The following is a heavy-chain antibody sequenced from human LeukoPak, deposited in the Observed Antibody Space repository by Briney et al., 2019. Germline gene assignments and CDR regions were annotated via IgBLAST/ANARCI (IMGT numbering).Heavy chain of an antibody. CDR2: ISGSGGST. V-gene: IGHV3-23*01. CDR3: ARGDKAVTFGGVIVPFDP. Sequence: GGSLRLSCAASGFTFSSYAMSWVRQAPGKGLEWVSAISGSGGSTYYADSVKGRFTISRDNSKNTLYLQMNSLRAEDTAVYYCARGDKAVTFGGVIVPFDPWGQGTLVTVSS. J-gene: IGHJ5*02. CDR1: GFTFSSYA. D-gene: IGHD3-16*02.